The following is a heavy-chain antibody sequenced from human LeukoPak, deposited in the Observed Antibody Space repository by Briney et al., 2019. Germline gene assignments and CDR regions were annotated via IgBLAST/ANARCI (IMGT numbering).Heavy chain of an antibody. V-gene: IGHV3-21*06. D-gene: IGHD1-26*01. CDR2: IRTAGKHI. CDR1: GFTVITND. Sequence: GGSLRLSCAASGFTVITNDMTWVRQAPGKGLEWVSSIRTAGKHIYYADSVRDRFAISRDDAKNSLYLQMNNLGVDDTAVYYCATYSGTYRDHWGQGTLVTVSS. CDR3: ATYSGTYRDH. J-gene: IGHJ4*02.